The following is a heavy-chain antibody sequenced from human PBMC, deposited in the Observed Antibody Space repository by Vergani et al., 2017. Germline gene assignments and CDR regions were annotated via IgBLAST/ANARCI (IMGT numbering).Heavy chain of an antibody. V-gene: IGHV3-30*02. CDR3: AKDLLLAAAAAWSLCDNYYMDV. CDR1: GFTFGDYA. J-gene: IGHJ6*03. D-gene: IGHD6-25*01. CDR2: IRYDGSNK. Sequence: VQLVESGGGLVKPGGSLRLSCAASGFTFGDYAMSWFRQAPGKGLEWVAFIRYDGSNKDYADSVKGRFTISRDNSKNTLYLQMNGLRAEDTAVYYCAKDLLLAAAAAWSLCDNYYMDVWGKGTMVTVFS.